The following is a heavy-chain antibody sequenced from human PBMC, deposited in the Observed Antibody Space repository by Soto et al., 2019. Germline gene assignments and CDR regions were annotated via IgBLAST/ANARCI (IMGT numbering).Heavy chain of an antibody. J-gene: IGHJ5*02. CDR2: IYYSGST. D-gene: IGHD3-10*01. V-gene: IGHV4-31*03. CDR3: ARELWFGELSSFWGFDP. Sequence: SGPTLVNRTHTPTLICTFSGVSLSPRGVCVSWIRQPPGKALEWIGYIYYSGSTYYNPSLKSRVTISVDTSKNQFSLKLSSVTAADTAVYYCARELWFGELSSFWGFDPWGQGTLVTVS. CDR1: GVSLSPRGVC.